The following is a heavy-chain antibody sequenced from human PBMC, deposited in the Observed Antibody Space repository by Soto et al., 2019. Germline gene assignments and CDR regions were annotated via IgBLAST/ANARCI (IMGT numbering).Heavy chain of an antibody. CDR3: ARGGEVVVAATGRDYYYYMDV. J-gene: IGHJ6*03. Sequence: SETLSLTCTVSGGSISSYYWSWIRQPPGKGLEWIGYIYYSGSTNYNPSLKSRVTISVDTSKNQFSLKLSSVTAADTAVYYCARGGEVVVAATGRDYYYYMDVWGKGTTVTVSS. CDR1: GGSISSYY. CDR2: IYYSGST. V-gene: IGHV4-59*08. D-gene: IGHD2-15*01.